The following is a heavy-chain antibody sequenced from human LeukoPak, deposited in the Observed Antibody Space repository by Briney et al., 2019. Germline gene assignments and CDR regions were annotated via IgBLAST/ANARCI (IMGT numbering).Heavy chain of an antibody. CDR2: ISWNSGSI. V-gene: IGHV3-9*01. Sequence: GGSLRLSCAASGFTFDDYAMHWVRQAPGKGLEWVSGISWNSGSIGYADSVKGRFTISRDNAKNSLYLQMNSLRAEDTALYYCARDQDAAVRYYYYYYYMDVWGKGTTVTVSS. J-gene: IGHJ6*03. CDR3: ARDQDAAVRYYYYYYYMDV. D-gene: IGHD2-15*01. CDR1: GFTFDDYA.